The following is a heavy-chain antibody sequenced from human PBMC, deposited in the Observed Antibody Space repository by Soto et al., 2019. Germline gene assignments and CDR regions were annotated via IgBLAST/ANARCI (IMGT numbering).Heavy chain of an antibody. Sequence: PGGSLRLSCAASGFTFSSYAMSWVRQAPGKGLEWVSAISGSGGSTYYADSVKGRFTISRDNSKNTLYLQMNSLRAEDTAVYYCAREVYYDFWSGFNTHPYYFDYWGQGTLVTVPS. CDR1: GFTFSSYA. CDR3: AREVYYDFWSGFNTHPYYFDY. V-gene: IGHV3-23*01. CDR2: ISGSGGST. J-gene: IGHJ4*02. D-gene: IGHD3-3*01.